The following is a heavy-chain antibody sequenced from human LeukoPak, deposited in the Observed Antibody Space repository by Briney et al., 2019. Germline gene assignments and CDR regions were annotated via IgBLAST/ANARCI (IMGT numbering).Heavy chain of an antibody. CDR1: GGSISSSSYY. Sequence: SETLSLTCTVSGGSISSSSYYWGWIRQPPGKGLEWIGSIYYSGSTYYNPSLKSRVTISVDTSKNQFSLKLSSVTAADTAVYYCARHPTGEYYDILTLGQYYFDYWGQGTLVTVSS. J-gene: IGHJ4*02. D-gene: IGHD3-9*01. CDR3: ARHPTGEYYDILTLGQYYFDY. V-gene: IGHV4-39*01. CDR2: IYYSGST.